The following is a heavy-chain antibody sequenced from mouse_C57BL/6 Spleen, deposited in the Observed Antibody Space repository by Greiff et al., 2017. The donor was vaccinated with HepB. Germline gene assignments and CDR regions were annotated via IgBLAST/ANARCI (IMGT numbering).Heavy chain of an antibody. J-gene: IGHJ4*01. CDR3: AREGTGAMDY. Sequence: VQLQQSGAELVMPGASVKLSCKASGYTFTSYWMHWVKQRPGQGLEWIGEIDPSDSYTNYNQKFKGKSTLTVDKSSSTAYMQLSSLTSEDSAVYYCAREGTGAMDYWGQGTSVTVSS. CDR1: GYTFTSYW. D-gene: IGHD3-3*01. CDR2: IDPSDSYT. V-gene: IGHV1-69*01.